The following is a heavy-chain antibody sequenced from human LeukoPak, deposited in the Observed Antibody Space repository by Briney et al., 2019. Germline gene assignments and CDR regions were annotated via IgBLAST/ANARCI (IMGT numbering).Heavy chain of an antibody. CDR3: ANADTEDYFDF. CDR2: IYHDGST. D-gene: IGHD3-16*01. Sequence: SETLSLPFAVSASSISSDYYWGWVRQPPGKGLQWIGSIYHDGSTFYSPSPSLKGRVTISLDTPRRQFSLKLASVTAADTAIYYCANADTEDYFDFWGQGTPVTVSS. CDR1: ASSISSDYY. J-gene: IGHJ4*02. V-gene: IGHV4-38-2*01.